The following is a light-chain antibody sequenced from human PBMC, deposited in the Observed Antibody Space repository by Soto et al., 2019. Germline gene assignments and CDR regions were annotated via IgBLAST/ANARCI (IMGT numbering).Light chain of an antibody. CDR2: EVS. J-gene: IGLJ1*01. CDR3: LSKTSTISYV. V-gene: IGLV2-14*01. CDR1: TSDVGGYNY. Sequence: QSVLTQPSSLSGSPGPSIAISCTGTTSDVGGYNYVSWYQQHPGKVPKLLIHEVSNRPSGVSNRFSGSKSGNTASLTISGLQAEDEADYYCLSKTSTISYVIGTGTKSPS.